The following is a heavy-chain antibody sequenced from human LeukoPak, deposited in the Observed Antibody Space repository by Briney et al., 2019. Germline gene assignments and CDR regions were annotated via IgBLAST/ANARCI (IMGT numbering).Heavy chain of an antibody. V-gene: IGHV1-18*01. D-gene: IGHD6-13*01. CDR3: ARVVGAAAGYYYYGMDV. Sequence: ASVTVSCKASGYTFTSYGISWVRQAPGQGLEWMGWISAYNGNTNYAQKLQGRVTMTTDTSTSTAYMELRSLRSDDTAVYYCARVVGAAAGYYYYGMDVWGQGTTVTVSS. CDR1: GYTFTSYG. J-gene: IGHJ6*02. CDR2: ISAYNGNT.